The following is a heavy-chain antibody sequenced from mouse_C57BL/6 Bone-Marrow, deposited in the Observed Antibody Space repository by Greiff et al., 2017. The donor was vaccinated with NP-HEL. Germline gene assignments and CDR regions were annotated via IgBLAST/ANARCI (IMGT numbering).Heavy chain of an antibody. D-gene: IGHD1-1*02. V-gene: IGHV1-22*01. CDR3: ARSPPVVGYIDV. J-gene: IGHJ1*03. CDR2: INPNNGGT. CDR1: GYKFTDYN. Sequence: VQLQHSGPELVKPGASVKMSCKASGYKFTDYNMNWVKQSHGKRLEWIGSINPNNGGTSYNQKFKGKSTLTVNKSSSTAYMELRSLTTEDSADYYSARSPPVVGYIDVWGTGTTVTVSS.